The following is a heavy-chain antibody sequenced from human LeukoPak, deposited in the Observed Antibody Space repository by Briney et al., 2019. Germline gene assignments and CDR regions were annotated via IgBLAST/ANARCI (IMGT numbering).Heavy chain of an antibody. CDR3: ARGNVVPAAPFLRRYYGMDV. D-gene: IGHD2-2*01. CDR1: GGSFSGYY. CDR2: INHSGST. V-gene: IGHV4-34*01. J-gene: IGHJ6*02. Sequence: SETLSLTCAVYGGSFSGYYWSWIRQPPGKGLEWIGEINHSGSTNYNPSLKSRVTISVDTSKNQFSLKLSSVTAADTAVYYCARGNVVPAAPFLRRYYGMDVWGQGTTVTVSS.